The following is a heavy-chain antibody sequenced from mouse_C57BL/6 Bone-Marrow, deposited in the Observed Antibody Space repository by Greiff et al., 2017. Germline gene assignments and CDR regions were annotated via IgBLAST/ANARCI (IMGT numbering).Heavy chain of an antibody. CDR3: TTTYDYDDGFAY. Sequence: VQLQQSGAELVRPGASVKLSCTASGFNIKDDYMHWVKQRPEQGLEWIGWIDPENGDTEYASKFQGKATITADTSSNTAYLQLSSLTSEGTAVYYCTTTYDYDDGFAYWGQGTLVTVSA. V-gene: IGHV14-4*01. CDR2: IDPENGDT. J-gene: IGHJ3*01. D-gene: IGHD2-4*01. CDR1: GFNIKDDY.